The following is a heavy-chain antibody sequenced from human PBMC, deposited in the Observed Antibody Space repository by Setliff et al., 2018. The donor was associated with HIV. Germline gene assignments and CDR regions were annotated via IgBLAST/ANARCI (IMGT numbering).Heavy chain of an antibody. Sequence: PSETLSLTCTVSDGYISDGDYYWTWIRQPPGKGLEWIGHSYYSGSAHYNASLKSRVTMSVDMSNNQFSLEVNSLSSADTAVYYCARMVIQFGDYHFDDWGQGALVTVSS. D-gene: IGHD3-10*01. V-gene: IGHV4-31*03. CDR3: ARMVIQFGDYHFDD. CDR2: SYYSGSA. CDR1: DGYISDGDYY. J-gene: IGHJ4*02.